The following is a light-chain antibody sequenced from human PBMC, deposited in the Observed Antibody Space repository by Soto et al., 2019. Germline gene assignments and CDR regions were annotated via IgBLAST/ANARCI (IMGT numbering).Light chain of an antibody. CDR3: SSYAGSNIFV. CDR2: EVS. J-gene: IGLJ1*01. Sequence: QSVLTQPPSASGSPRQSVTISCTGTSSDIGGYNYVSWYQQHPGKAPKLMIYEVSKRPSGVPDRFSGSKSGNTASLTVSGLQAEDEADYYCSSYAGSNIFVFGTGTKVTVL. CDR1: SSDIGGYNY. V-gene: IGLV2-8*01.